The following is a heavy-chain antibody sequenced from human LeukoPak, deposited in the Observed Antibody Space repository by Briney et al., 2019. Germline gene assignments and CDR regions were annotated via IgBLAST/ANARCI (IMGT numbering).Heavy chain of an antibody. CDR1: GGSISSSSYY. V-gene: IGHV4-39*01. Sequence: SETLSLTCTVSGGSISSSSYYWGWIRQPPGRGLEWIGSTYYSGSTYYNPSLKSRVTISVDTSKNQFSLKLSSVTAADTAVYYCARRAKLRYFDYWGQGTLVTVSS. D-gene: IGHD1-7*01. CDR3: ARRAKLRYFDY. J-gene: IGHJ4*02. CDR2: TYYSGST.